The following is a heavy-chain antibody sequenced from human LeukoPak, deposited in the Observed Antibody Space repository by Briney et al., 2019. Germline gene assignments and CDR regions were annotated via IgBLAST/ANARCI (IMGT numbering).Heavy chain of an antibody. CDR3: ARDRRITIFGDNYYGMDV. J-gene: IGHJ6*02. D-gene: IGHD3-3*01. Sequence: SETLSLTCTVSGGSISSGDYYWSWIRQPPGKGLEWSGYIYYSGSPYYNPSLKSRVTISVDTSKNQFSLKLSSVTAADTAVYYCARDRRITIFGDNYYGMDVWGQGTTVTVSS. V-gene: IGHV4-30-4*01. CDR2: IYYSGSP. CDR1: GGSISSGDYY.